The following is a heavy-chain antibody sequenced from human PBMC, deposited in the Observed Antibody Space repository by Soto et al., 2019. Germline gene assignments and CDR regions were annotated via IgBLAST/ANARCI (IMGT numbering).Heavy chain of an antibody. CDR1: GDSISTNTAA. D-gene: IGHD2-2*01. V-gene: IGHV6-1*01. CDR3: ARDWGYCSGTSCQLEYYYGMDV. Sequence: PSQTLSLTCAISGDSISTNTAAWSWIRQSPSRGLEWLGRTYYRSKWFNEYAVSVKSRININADTSTNQISLQLNSVTPEDTAVYSCARDWGYCSGTSCQLEYYYGMDVWGQGTSVTVSS. CDR2: TYYRSKWFN. J-gene: IGHJ6*02.